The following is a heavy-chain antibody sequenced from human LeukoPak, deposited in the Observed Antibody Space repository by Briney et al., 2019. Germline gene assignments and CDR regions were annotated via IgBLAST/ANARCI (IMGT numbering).Heavy chain of an antibody. CDR1: GGSISRGGYY. CDR3: ARGNTGIVVADDAFDI. J-gene: IGHJ3*02. CDR2: IYYSGST. V-gene: IGHV4-31*03. Sequence: SETLSLTCTVSGGSISRGGYYWSWIRQHPGKGLEWIGYIYYSGSTYYNPSLKSRVTISVDTSKNQFSLKLSSVTAADTAVYYCARGNTGIVVADDAFDIWGQGTMVTVSS. D-gene: IGHD2-2*01.